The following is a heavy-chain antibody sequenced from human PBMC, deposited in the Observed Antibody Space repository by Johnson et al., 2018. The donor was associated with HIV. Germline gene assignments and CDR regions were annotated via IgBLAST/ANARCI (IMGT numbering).Heavy chain of an antibody. V-gene: IGHV3-33*08. J-gene: IGHJ3*02. Sequence: QVQLVESGGGVVRPGGSLRLSCAASGFTFSSYGMHWVRQAPGKGLEWVAFIRYDGSNKYYAHSVKGRFTISRDNARSTLYLQMNSLRAEDTAVYYCARRVEGRRSANDAFDIWGQGTMVTVSS. D-gene: IGHD1-1*01. CDR3: ARRVEGRRSANDAFDI. CDR2: IRYDGSNK. CDR1: GFTFSSYG.